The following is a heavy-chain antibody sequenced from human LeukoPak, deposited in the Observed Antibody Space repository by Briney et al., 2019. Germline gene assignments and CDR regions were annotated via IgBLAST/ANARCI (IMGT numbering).Heavy chain of an antibody. CDR3: ARDLRGSSGIDY. V-gene: IGHV4-4*07. J-gene: IGHJ4*02. Sequence: SETLSLPCTVSGGSMTDYYWSWIRQPAGRGLEWIGRIYSGGSTNYNASLKSRVTMSVDKAKNQFSLKVISVTAADTAVYYCARDLRGSSGIDYWGQGTLVTVSS. CDR1: GGSMTDYY. CDR2: IYSGGST. D-gene: IGHD6-19*01.